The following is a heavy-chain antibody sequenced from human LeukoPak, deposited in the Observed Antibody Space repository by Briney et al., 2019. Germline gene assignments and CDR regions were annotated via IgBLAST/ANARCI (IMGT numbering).Heavy chain of an antibody. CDR1: GYTFTSYG. CDR2: ISAYNGNT. Sequence: GASVKVSCKASGYTFTSYGISWVRQAPGQGLEWMGWISAYNGNTNYAQKLQGRVTMTTDTSTSTAYMELRSLRSEDTDVYYCARVRLYYDILTGYFPAGLDAFDIWGQGTMVTVSS. D-gene: IGHD3-9*01. V-gene: IGHV1-18*01. J-gene: IGHJ3*02. CDR3: ARVRLYYDILTGYFPAGLDAFDI.